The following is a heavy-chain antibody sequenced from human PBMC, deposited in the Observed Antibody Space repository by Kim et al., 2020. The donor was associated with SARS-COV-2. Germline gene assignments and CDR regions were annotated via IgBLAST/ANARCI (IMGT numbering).Heavy chain of an antibody. V-gene: IGHV4-39*01. D-gene: IGHD2-2*01. CDR3: APLPAACTADS. Sequence: SETLSLTCTVSGGSISSSSYYWGWIRQPPGKGLVWIGSIYYSGSTYYNPSLKSRVTISVDTYKNQFSLKLSSVTAADTAVYYCAPLPAACTADSCAQGTL. CDR1: GGSISSSSYY. CDR2: IYYSGST. J-gene: IGHJ4*02.